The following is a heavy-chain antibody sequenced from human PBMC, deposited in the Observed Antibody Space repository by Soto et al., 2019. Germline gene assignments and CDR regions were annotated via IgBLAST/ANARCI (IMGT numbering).Heavy chain of an antibody. D-gene: IGHD4-17*01. V-gene: IGHV3-30-3*01. CDR2: ISYDGSNK. Sequence: QVQLVESGGGVVQPGRSLRLSCAASGFTFSSYAMHWVRQAPGKGLEWVAVISYDGSNKYYADSVKGRFTISRDNSKNALYLQMNCLSAEDTAVYYCVRSYGGKFHDAFDIWGQGTMVTVSS. J-gene: IGHJ3*02. CDR1: GFTFSSYA. CDR3: VRSYGGKFHDAFDI.